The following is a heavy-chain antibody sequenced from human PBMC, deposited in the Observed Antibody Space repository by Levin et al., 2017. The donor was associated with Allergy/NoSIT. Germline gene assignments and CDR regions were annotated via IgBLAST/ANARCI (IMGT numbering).Heavy chain of an antibody. CDR1: GVSINSRDYY. V-gene: IGHV4-30-4*01. J-gene: IGHJ5*02. CDR3: ARDRRYCIDSSCYSDYFDP. Sequence: SQTLSLTCSVSGVSINSRDYYWSWIRQPPGRGLEWVGYISYTGNTDYSPSLQSRIIMSVDTSKNQFSLKLTSVTAADTAVYYCARDRRYCIDSSCYSDYFDPWGQGTLVTVSS. D-gene: IGHD2-2*01. CDR2: ISYTGNT.